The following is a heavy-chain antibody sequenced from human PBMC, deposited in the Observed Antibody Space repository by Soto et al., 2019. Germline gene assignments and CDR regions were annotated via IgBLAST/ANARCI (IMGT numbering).Heavy chain of an antibody. CDR1: GGSISSYY. D-gene: IGHD2-2*01. CDR3: AREGCSSTSCYPTYDYYGIDV. Sequence: SETLSLTCNVSGGSISSYYWSWIRQPPGKGLEWIGYIYYSVSTNYNPSLTSRVTISVDTSKHQFSLKLSSVTAADTAVYYCAREGCSSTSCYPTYDYYGIDVWGYDTTVTFSS. CDR2: IYYSVST. V-gene: IGHV4-59*01. J-gene: IGHJ6*02.